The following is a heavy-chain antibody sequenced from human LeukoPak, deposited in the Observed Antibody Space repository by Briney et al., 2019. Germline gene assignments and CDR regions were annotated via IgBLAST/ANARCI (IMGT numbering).Heavy chain of an antibody. V-gene: IGHV3-23*01. CDR3: AKGGPDGDYYYYYYGMDV. CDR1: GFTFSSYA. CDR2: ISGSGGST. D-gene: IGHD4-17*01. J-gene: IGHJ6*02. Sequence: GGSLRLSCAASGFTFSSYAMGWVRQAPGKGLEWVSAISGSGGSTYYADSVKGRFTISRDNSKNTLYLQMNSLRAEDTAVYYCAKGGPDGDYYYYYYGMDVWGQGTTVTVSS.